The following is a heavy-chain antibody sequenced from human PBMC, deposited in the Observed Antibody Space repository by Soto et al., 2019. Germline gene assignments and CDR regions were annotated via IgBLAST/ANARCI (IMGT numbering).Heavy chain of an antibody. CDR3: ARDSSSSEPAFDY. D-gene: IGHD6-6*01. V-gene: IGHV1-2*04. Sequence: GASVKVSCKASGYTFTGYYMHWVRQAPGQGLEWMGWINPNSGGTNYAQKFQGWVTMTRDTSISTAYMELSRLRSDDTAVYYCARDSSSSEPAFDYWGQGTLVTVSS. CDR2: INPNSGGT. J-gene: IGHJ4*02. CDR1: GYTFTGYY.